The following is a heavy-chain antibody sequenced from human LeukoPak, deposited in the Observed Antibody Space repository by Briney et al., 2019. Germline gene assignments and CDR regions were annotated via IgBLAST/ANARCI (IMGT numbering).Heavy chain of an antibody. CDR2: INPSGGST. CDR3: ARWAAVRGVIRKAYYYYGMDV. CDR1: GYTFTSYY. Sequence: ASVKVSCKASGYTFTSYYMHWVRQAPGQGLEWMGIINPSGGSTSYAQKFQGRVTMTRNTSISTAHMELSSLRSEDTAVYYCARWAAVRGVIRKAYYYYGMDVWGQGTTVTVSS. V-gene: IGHV1-46*01. J-gene: IGHJ6*02. D-gene: IGHD3-10*01.